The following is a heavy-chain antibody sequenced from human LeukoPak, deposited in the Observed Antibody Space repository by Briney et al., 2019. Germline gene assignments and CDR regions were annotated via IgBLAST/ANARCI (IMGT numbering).Heavy chain of an antibody. D-gene: IGHD6-6*01. CDR3: ARDLGEYSREYYFDY. CDR2: IIPIFGTA. Sequence: ASVKVSCKASGGTFCSYAISWVRQAPGQGLEWMGRIIPIFGTANYAQKFQGRVTITTDESTSTAYMELSSLRSEDTAVYYCARDLGEYSREYYFDYWGQGTLVTVSS. V-gene: IGHV1-69*05. J-gene: IGHJ4*02. CDR1: GGTFCSYA.